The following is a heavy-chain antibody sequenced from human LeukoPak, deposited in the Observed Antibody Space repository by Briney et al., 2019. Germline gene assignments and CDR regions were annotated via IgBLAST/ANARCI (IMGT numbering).Heavy chain of an antibody. J-gene: IGHJ3*02. CDR1: GFTFSSYS. CDR3: ARDLGPAENYDFWSGYYTRGAFDI. D-gene: IGHD3-3*01. Sequence: PGGSLRLSCAASGFTFSSYSMNWVRQAPGKGLEWVSSISGSSSYIYYADSVKGRFTISRDNAKSSLYLQMNSLRAEDTAVYYCARDLGPAENYDFWSGYYTRGAFDIWGHETMLTVSS. V-gene: IGHV3-21*01. CDR2: ISGSSSYI.